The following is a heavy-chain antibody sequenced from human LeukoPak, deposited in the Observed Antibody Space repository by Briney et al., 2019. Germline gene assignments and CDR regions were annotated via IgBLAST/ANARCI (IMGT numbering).Heavy chain of an antibody. Sequence: GGSLRLSCAASGFTVSSNYMSWVRQAPGKGLEWVSVIYSGGSTYYADSVKGRFTIPRDNSKNTLYLQMNSLRAEDTAVYYCARELDYDSSGTYFQHWGQGTLVTVSS. CDR1: GFTVSSNY. V-gene: IGHV3-66*01. J-gene: IGHJ1*01. CDR2: IYSGGST. CDR3: ARELDYDSSGTYFQH. D-gene: IGHD3-22*01.